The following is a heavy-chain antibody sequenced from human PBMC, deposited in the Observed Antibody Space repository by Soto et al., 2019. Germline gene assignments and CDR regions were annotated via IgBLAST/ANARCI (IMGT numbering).Heavy chain of an antibody. D-gene: IGHD3-10*01. CDR2: INSDGSST. Sequence: GGSLRLSCAASGFTFSSYWMHWLRQAPGKGLVWVSRINSDGSSTSYADSVKGRFTISRDNAKNTLYLQMNSLRAEDTAVYYCAREWVLWFGELFYYYGMDVWGQGTTVTVSS. CDR1: GFTFSSYW. J-gene: IGHJ6*02. V-gene: IGHV3-74*01. CDR3: AREWVLWFGELFYYYGMDV.